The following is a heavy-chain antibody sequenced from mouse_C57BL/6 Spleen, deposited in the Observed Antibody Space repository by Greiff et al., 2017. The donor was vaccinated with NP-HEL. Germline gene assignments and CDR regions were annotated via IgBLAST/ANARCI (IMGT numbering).Heavy chain of an antibody. J-gene: IGHJ3*01. CDR2: ISYSGST. D-gene: IGHD1-1*01. V-gene: IGHV3-1*01. Sequence: DVKLQESGPGMVKPSQSLSLTCTVTGYSITSGYDWHWIRHFPGNKLEWMGYISYSGSTNYNPSLKSRISITHDTSKNHFFLKLNSVTTEDTATYYCAGYYGSSYGFAYWGQGTLVTVSA. CDR3: AGYYGSSYGFAY. CDR1: GYSITSGYD.